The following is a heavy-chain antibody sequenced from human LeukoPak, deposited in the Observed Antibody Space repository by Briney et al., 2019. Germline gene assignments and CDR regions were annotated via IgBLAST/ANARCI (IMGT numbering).Heavy chain of an antibody. V-gene: IGHV7-4-1*02. CDR2: INTKTGTP. J-gene: IGHJ3*02. CDR3: ARRSPSADAFDI. CDR1: GYTFNRNA. Sequence: GASVKVSCKASGYTFNRNAINWVRQAAGQGLEWMGWINTKTGTPTYAQGFTGRFVFSLDISVTTAYLQISNLKAEDTAFYYCARRSPSADAFDIWGQGTMVTVSS.